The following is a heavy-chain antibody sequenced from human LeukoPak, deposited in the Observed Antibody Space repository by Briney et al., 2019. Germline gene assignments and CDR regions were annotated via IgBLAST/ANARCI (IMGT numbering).Heavy chain of an antibody. J-gene: IGHJ5*02. CDR3: AREGEYCSSTSCSNWFDP. CDR2: IYHSGST. V-gene: IGHV4-30-2*01. Sequence: SETLSLTCTVSGGSISSGGYYWSWIRQHPGKGLEWIGYIYHSGSTYYNPSLKSRVTISVDRSKNQFSLKLSSVTAADTAVYYCAREGEYCSSTSCSNWFDPWGQGTLVTVSS. D-gene: IGHD2-2*01. CDR1: GGSISSGGYY.